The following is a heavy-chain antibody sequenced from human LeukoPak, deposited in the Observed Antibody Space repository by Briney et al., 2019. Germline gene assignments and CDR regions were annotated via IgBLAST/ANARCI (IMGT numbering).Heavy chain of an antibody. CDR3: VRALGDGSIGRDYAGNDF. V-gene: IGHV3-7*01. CDR2: IIQDGGET. D-gene: IGHD4-17*01. J-gene: IGHJ4*02. CDR1: GFSFSSYW. Sequence: PGGSLRLSCAGSGFSFSSYWMGWVRQTPGKGLEYVANIIQDGGETHYVGSVKGRFTISRDNAKKQLYLQMNRLRGEDTAVYYCVRALGDGSIGRDYAGNDFWGQGTLVIVSS.